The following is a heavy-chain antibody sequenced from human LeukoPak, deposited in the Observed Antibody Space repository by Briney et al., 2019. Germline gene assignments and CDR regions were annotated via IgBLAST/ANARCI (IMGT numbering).Heavy chain of an antibody. Sequence: GASVKVSCKASGGTFSSYAISWVRQAPGQGLEWMGGIIPIFGTANYAQKFQGRVTITADESTSTAYMELSSLRSEDTAVYYCARDSPYCSGGSCYEYYYYGMDVWGQGTTVTVSS. V-gene: IGHV1-69*13. J-gene: IGHJ6*01. D-gene: IGHD2-15*01. CDR2: IIPIFGTA. CDR3: ARDSPYCSGGSCYEYYYYGMDV. CDR1: GGTFSSYA.